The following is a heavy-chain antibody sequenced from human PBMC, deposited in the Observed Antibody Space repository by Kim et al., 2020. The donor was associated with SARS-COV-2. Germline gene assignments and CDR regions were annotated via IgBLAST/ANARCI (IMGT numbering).Heavy chain of an antibody. V-gene: IGHV4-4*07. J-gene: IGHJ6*02. Sequence: SETLSLTCTVSGGSISSYYWSWIRQPAGKGLEWIGRIYTSGSTNYNPSLKSRVTMSVDTSKNQFSLKLSSVTAADTAVYYCARVNYGGNPSTLDYYYGMDVWGQGTTVTVSS. CDR1: GGSISSYY. CDR2: IYTSGST. CDR3: ARVNYGGNPSTLDYYYGMDV. D-gene: IGHD4-17*01.